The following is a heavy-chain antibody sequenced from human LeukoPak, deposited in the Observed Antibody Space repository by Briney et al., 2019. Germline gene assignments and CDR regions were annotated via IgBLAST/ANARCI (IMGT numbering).Heavy chain of an antibody. CDR2: INPTGGST. Sequence: ASVKVSCKASGYTFTSYYMHWVRQAPGEGLEWMGIINPTGGSTSYAQKFQGRVTMTRDTSISTAYMELSRLRSDDTAVYYCAREGMVRGGIDYWGQGTLVTVSS. D-gene: IGHD3-10*01. J-gene: IGHJ4*02. V-gene: IGHV1-46*01. CDR1: GYTFTSYY. CDR3: AREGMVRGGIDY.